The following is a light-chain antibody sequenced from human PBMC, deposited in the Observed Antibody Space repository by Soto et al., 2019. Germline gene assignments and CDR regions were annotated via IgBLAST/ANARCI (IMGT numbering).Light chain of an antibody. V-gene: IGKV1-5*03. CDR2: KAS. CDR3: QQCNSYSRT. Sequence: DIQMTQSPSTLSGSVGDRVTITCRASQTISSWLAWYQQKPGKAPKLLIYKASTLKSGVPSRFSGSGSGTEFTLTISSLQPDDFATYYCQQCNSYSRTFGQGTKVDI. CDR1: QTISSW. J-gene: IGKJ1*01.